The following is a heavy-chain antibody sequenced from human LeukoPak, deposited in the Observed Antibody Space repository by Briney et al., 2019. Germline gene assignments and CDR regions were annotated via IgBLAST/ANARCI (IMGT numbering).Heavy chain of an antibody. CDR1: GYSISSGYY. CDR2: IYHSGST. CDR3: ARDPPYSNYVSDSAFDI. V-gene: IGHV4-38-2*02. D-gene: IGHD4-11*01. Sequence: SETLSLTCTVSGYSISSGYYWGWIRQPPGKGLEWIGSIYHSGSTYYNPSLQSRVTISVDTSKNQFSLKLSSVTAADTAVYYCARDPPYSNYVSDSAFDIWGQGTMVTVSS. J-gene: IGHJ3*02.